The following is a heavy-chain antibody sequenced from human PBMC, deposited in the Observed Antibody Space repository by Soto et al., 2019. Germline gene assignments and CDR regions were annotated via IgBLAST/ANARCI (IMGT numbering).Heavy chain of an antibody. V-gene: IGHV1-69*01. Sequence: QVQLVQSGAEVRKPGSSVKVSCKASGGTFSRHAXSWVRQAPGQGLEWMGGIIPIFGTANXAQXFQGRVTIIADEXXXXXXXEXSSLRSEDTAIXYCARGWGYDTSDYYYAYWGQGTLVIVSS. D-gene: IGHD3-22*01. CDR3: ARGWGYDTSDYYYAY. CDR2: IIPIFGTA. J-gene: IGHJ4*02. CDR1: GGTFSRHA.